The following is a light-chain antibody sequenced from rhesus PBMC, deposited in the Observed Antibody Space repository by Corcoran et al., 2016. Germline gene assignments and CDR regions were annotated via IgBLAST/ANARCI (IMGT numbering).Light chain of an antibody. CDR3: YRHSSGYS. Sequence: QVILTQSPATLSLSLGERVTLSCRASQSVCSYLAWYQQKPGQAPRLLIYGASSRATDIPDRVRCSGSVTEFNLTISSLEPEDVGVYHCYRHSSGYSFAQGTKVKI. J-gene: IGKJ2*01. CDR2: GAS. CDR1: QSVCSY. V-gene: IGKV3-10*01.